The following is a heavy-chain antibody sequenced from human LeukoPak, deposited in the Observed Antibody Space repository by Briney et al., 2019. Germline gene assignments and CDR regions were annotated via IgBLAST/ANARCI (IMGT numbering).Heavy chain of an antibody. Sequence: GGSLRLSCAASGFTFDDYAMTWVRQPPGKGLEGVASISPRGTYKFYADSIKGRFTISRDDAEKSLYLQMNSLRAEDTALYLYVRDFSGEGGYGGYWGQGTQVTVSA. CDR1: GFTFDDYA. CDR3: VRDFSGEGGYGGY. V-gene: IGHV3-21*01. D-gene: IGHD4/OR15-4a*01. CDR2: ISPRGTYK. J-gene: IGHJ4*03.